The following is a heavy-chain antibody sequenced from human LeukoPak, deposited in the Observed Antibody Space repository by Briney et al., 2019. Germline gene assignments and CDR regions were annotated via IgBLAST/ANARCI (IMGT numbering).Heavy chain of an antibody. CDR2: IYTSGST. CDR1: GGSISSGSYY. Sequence: PSETLSLTCTVSGGSISSGSYYWSWIRQPAGKGLEWIGRIYTSGSTNYNPSLKSRVTIPVDTSKNQFSLKLSSVTAADTAVYYCAREQQWLKDGGFDYWGQGTMVTVSS. D-gene: IGHD6-19*01. J-gene: IGHJ4*03. V-gene: IGHV4-61*02. CDR3: AREQQWLKDGGFDY.